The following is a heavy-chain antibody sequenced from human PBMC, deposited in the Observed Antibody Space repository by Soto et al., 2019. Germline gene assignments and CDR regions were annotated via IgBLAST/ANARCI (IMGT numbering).Heavy chain of an antibody. J-gene: IGHJ6*02. Sequence: GESLKISCKGSGYSFTSYWIGWVRQMPGKGLEWMGIIYPGDSDTRYSPSFQGQVTISADKSISTAYLQWSSLKASDTAMYYCARYCSGGSCYYGMDVWGQGTTVTVSS. D-gene: IGHD2-15*01. CDR1: GYSFTSYW. CDR3: ARYCSGGSCYYGMDV. V-gene: IGHV5-51*01. CDR2: IYPGDSDT.